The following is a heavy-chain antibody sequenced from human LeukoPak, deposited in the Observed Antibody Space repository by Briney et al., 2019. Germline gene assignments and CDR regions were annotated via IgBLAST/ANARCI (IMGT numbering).Heavy chain of an antibody. CDR3: AKDALISFRGAWSQSDS. V-gene: IGHV3-23*01. CDR2: LSGSGGAT. Sequence: GGSLRLSCAASGFTFSNAWMSWVRQAPGKGLEWVSGLSGSGGATYYVDSVKGRFTISRDNSKNTLYLQMNSLRAEDTAVYYCAKDALISFRGAWSQSDSWGQGTLVTVSS. D-gene: IGHD3-16*02. J-gene: IGHJ4*02. CDR1: GFTFSNAW.